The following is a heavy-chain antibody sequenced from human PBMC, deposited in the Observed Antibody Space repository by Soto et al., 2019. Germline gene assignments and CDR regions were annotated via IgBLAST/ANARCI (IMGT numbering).Heavy chain of an antibody. Sequence: SGKVSCKASGFTFITSTVRWVRQARGEPLEWLGGIVVGSGNTIYAQNFQERVTFTRNDSTTTAYMQLSRLRFADTRVYYCAAGDYNHTSGYPPDYWAEATLVTLSS. J-gene: IGHJ4*02. D-gene: IGHD5-12*01. CDR1: GFTFITST. CDR3: AAGDYNHTSGYPPDY. V-gene: IGHV1-58*01. CDR2: IVVGSGNT.